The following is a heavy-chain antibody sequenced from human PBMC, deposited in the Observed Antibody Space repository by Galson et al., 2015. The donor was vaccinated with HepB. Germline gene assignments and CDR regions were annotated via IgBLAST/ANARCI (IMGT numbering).Heavy chain of an antibody. CDR1: GFTFTSYA. V-gene: IGHV3-30-3*01. CDR3: ARDEDYYDSSGYYPGRHTQVDY. J-gene: IGHJ4*02. D-gene: IGHD3-22*01. CDR2: ISYDGSNK. Sequence: SLRLSCAASGFTFTSYAMTWVRQAPGKGLEWVAVISYDGSNKYYADSVKGRFTISRDNSKNTLYLQMNSLRAEDTAVYYCARDEDYYDSSGYYPGRHTQVDYWGQGTLVTVSS.